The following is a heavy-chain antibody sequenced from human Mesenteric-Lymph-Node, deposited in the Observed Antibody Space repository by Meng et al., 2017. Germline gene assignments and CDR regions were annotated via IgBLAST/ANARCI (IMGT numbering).Heavy chain of an antibody. CDR3: ARGAWELEYFDY. Sequence: SETLSLTCSVSGGSISSYYWSWIRQPPGKGLEWIGYIYYTGSTNYNPSLKSRVTISVDTSRNQFSLKLSSVNAADTAVYYCARGAWELEYFDYWGQGTLVTVSS. CDR2: IYYTGST. J-gene: IGHJ4*02. D-gene: IGHD1-26*01. V-gene: IGHV4-59*01. CDR1: GGSISSYY.